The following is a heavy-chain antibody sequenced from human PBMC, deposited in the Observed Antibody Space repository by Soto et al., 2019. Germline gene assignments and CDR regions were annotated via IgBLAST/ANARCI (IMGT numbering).Heavy chain of an antibody. CDR3: AKSRAGTVTIDY. CDR2: ILHDGSNE. V-gene: IGHV3-30*18. CDR1: GFTISNYG. Sequence: QVQLVESGGGVVQPGTSLRLSCAASGFTISNYGMHWVRQAPGKGLEWVAVILHDGSNEKYGDSVKGRFAISRDNSKSTLSLQMDGLRPEDTAVYYCAKSRAGTVTIDYWGQGTLVTVSS. J-gene: IGHJ4*02. D-gene: IGHD4-17*01.